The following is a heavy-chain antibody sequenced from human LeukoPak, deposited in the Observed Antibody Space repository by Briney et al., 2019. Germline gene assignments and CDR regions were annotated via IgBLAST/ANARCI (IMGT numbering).Heavy chain of an antibody. CDR3: AKDEGVDYYGSGSRFDY. V-gene: IGHV3-74*01. CDR1: GFTLSNYW. Sequence: PGGSLRLSCSASGFTLSNYWIHWVRQAPGKGLVWVSRINTDGSSTNYADSVRGRFTVSRDNAKNTLYLQMNSLRVEDTAVYYCAKDEGVDYYGSGSRFDYWGQGTLVTVSS. CDR2: INTDGSST. J-gene: IGHJ4*02. D-gene: IGHD3-10*01.